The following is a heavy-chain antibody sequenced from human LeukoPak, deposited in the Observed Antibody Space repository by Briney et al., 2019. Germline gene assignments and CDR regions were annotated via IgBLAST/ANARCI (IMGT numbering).Heavy chain of an antibody. CDR1: GGSISSGGYY. V-gene: IGHV4-31*03. J-gene: IGHJ4*02. CDR3: ARGAKMATRGFAY. Sequence: SETLSLTCTVSGGSISSGGYYWNWIRQHPGKGLEWIGYIYNSGRTHTKPSLKSRVTISVDTSKKQLSLKLRYVTAADTAVYYCARGAKMATRGFAYWGQGTLVTVSS. D-gene: IGHD5-24*01. CDR2: IYNSGRT.